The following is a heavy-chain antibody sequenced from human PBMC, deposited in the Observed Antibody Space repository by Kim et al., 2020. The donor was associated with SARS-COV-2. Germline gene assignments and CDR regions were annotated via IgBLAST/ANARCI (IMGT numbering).Heavy chain of an antibody. Sequence: AESGKGRFTISRDNSKNTLYLQMNSLRAEDTAVYYCAKDSSYGATSYFDYWGQGTLVTVSS. V-gene: IGHV3-23*01. D-gene: IGHD5-18*01. J-gene: IGHJ4*02. CDR3: AKDSSYGATSYFDY.